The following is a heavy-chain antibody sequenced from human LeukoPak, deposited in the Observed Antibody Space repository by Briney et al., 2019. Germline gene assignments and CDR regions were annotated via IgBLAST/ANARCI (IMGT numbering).Heavy chain of an antibody. CDR2: ISYDGSNK. Sequence: PGGSLRLSCAASGFTFSSYGMHWVRQAPGKGLEWVAVISYDGSNKYYADSVKGRFTISRDNSKNTLYLQMNSLKTEDTAVYYCTTDGGSGGYYYYYGMDVWGKGTTVTVSS. J-gene: IGHJ6*04. CDR3: TTDGGSGGYYYYYGMDV. CDR1: GFTFSSYG. V-gene: IGHV3-30*03. D-gene: IGHD3-10*01.